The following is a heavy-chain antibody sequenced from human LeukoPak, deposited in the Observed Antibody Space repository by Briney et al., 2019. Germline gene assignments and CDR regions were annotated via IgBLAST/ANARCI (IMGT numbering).Heavy chain of an antibody. Sequence: GGSLRLSCAASGFTFSSYSMNWVRQAPGKGLEWVSSISSSSSYIYYADSVKGRFTISRDNAKNSLYLQMNSLRAEDTTVYYCARDSVEHYYDSSGYYFDYWGQGTLVTVSS. CDR2: ISSSSSYI. CDR1: GFTFSSYS. D-gene: IGHD3-22*01. CDR3: ARDSVEHYYDSSGYYFDY. V-gene: IGHV3-21*01. J-gene: IGHJ4*02.